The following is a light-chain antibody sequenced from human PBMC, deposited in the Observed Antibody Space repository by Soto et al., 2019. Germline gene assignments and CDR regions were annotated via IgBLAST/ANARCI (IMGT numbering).Light chain of an antibody. Sequence: EIVMTQSPSTLSVSPGGRATLSCRASQSVSTNVAWYQQKLGQAPRLLIYEASTRATGISVRFSGSRSGTAFTLTISSLQSEDFAVYFCQQYHDWPLTFGGGTKVEI. J-gene: IGKJ4*01. CDR3: QQYHDWPLT. CDR1: QSVSTN. CDR2: EAS. V-gene: IGKV3-15*01.